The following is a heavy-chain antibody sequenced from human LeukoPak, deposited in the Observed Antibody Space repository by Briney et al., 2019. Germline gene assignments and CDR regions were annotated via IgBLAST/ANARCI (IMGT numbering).Heavy chain of an antibody. CDR3: ATTTSAWGGSDY. J-gene: IGHJ4*02. D-gene: IGHD2-15*01. CDR1: GFTFSTYW. CDR2: IKQDGSGK. V-gene: IGHV3-7*01. Sequence: GGSLRLSCAASGFTFSTYWLSWVRQAPGKGLEWVANIKQDGSGKYYVDSVKGRFTISRDNAKNSLYLQMDSLRAEDTAVYYCATTTSAWGGSDYWGQGTLVTVS.